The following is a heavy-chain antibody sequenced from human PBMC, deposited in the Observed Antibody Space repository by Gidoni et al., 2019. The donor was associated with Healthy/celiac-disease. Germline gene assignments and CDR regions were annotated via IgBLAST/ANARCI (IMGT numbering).Heavy chain of an antibody. V-gene: IGHV4-34*01. CDR3: ARGYHYGTGSYYGGLGWFDP. D-gene: IGHD3-10*01. CDR1: GGSLRANY. CDR2: INHRGRT. Sequence: QVQLQQWAAGLLNPSETLSSTSAAYGGSLRANYWSWISQAPGKGLEWIGEINHRGRTNYHPSLKSRVIISVDTSKNQFSPKLSSVTAADTAVYYGARGYHYGTGSYYGGLGWFDPWGQGTLVTVSS. J-gene: IGHJ5*02.